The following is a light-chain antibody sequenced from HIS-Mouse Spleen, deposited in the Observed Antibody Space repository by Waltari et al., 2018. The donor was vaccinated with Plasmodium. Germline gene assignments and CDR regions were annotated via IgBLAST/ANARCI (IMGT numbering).Light chain of an antibody. CDR1: RSDVGGYNY. Sequence: QSALTQPRSVSGSPGQSVPISCTGTRSDVGGYNYVPWYQQHPGKAPKLMIYDVSKRPSGVPDRFSGSKSGNTASLTISGLQAEDEADYYCCSYAGSYTWVFGGGTKLTVL. V-gene: IGLV2-11*01. CDR2: DVS. J-gene: IGLJ3*02. CDR3: CSYAGSYTWV.